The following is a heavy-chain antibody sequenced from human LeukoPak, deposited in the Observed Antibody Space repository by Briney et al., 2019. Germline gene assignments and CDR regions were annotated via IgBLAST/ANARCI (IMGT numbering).Heavy chain of an antibody. CDR2: IYSGGNT. Sequence: VGSLRLSCAASGYTVSTNDMSWVRQAPGKGLEWVSLIYSGGNTYYEDSVKGRFTISRDNSKNTLYLQMNSLSAEDTAVYYCARDRVNWNDVGGLFDYWGQGTLVTVSS. CDR3: ARDRVNWNDVGGLFDY. J-gene: IGHJ4*02. D-gene: IGHD1-1*01. V-gene: IGHV3-53*01. CDR1: GYTVSTND.